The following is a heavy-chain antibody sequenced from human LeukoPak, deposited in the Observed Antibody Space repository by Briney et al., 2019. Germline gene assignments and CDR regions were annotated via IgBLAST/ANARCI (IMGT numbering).Heavy chain of an antibody. D-gene: IGHD2-2*01. CDR1: GGSISSYY. CDR2: IYYSGST. V-gene: IGHV4-59*12. J-gene: IGHJ5*02. CDR3: ARGIVVVPAAFHTYNWFDP. Sequence: SETLSLTCTVSGGSISSYYWSWIRQPPGKGLEWIGYIYYSGSTNYNPSLKSRVTISVDRSKNQFSLKLSSVTAADTAVYYCARGIVVVPAAFHTYNWFDPWGQGTLVTVSS.